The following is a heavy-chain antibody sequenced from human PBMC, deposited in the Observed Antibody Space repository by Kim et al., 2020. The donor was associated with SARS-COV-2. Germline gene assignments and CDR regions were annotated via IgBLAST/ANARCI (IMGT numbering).Heavy chain of an antibody. CDR2: K. D-gene: IGHD6-19*01. CDR3: ARDVGSGWTDY. V-gene: IGHV3-7*01. J-gene: IGHJ4*02. Sequence: KYYVGSVKGRFTISRDNAKNSLYLQMNSLRAEDTAVYYCARDVGSGWTDYWGQGTLVTVSS.